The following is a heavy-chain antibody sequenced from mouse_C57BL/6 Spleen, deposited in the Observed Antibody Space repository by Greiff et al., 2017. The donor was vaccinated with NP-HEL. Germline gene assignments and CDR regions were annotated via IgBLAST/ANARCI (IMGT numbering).Heavy chain of an antibody. V-gene: IGHV1-9*01. J-gene: IGHJ2*01. CDR2: ILPGSGST. Sequence: VQLQQSGAELMKPGASVKLSCKATGYTFTGYWIEWVKQRPGHGLEWIGEILPGSGSTNYNEKFKGKATFTADTSSNPAYIKLSSLTTEDSAIVYCARGDEDHYFDYWGQGTTLTVSS. CDR1: GYTFTGYW. CDR3: ARGDEDHYFDY.